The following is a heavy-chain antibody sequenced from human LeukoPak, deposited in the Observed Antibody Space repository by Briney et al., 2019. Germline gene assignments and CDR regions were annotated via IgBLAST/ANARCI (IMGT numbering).Heavy chain of an antibody. J-gene: IGHJ4*02. CDR3: ARASFGPYDSSGFFVY. CDR1: GGSISNYY. V-gene: IGHV4-59*07. Sequence: PSDTLSLTCTVSGGSISNYYWTWVRQPPGKGLEWIGYIYYSGSTNYNPSLQRRVTMPVETSKNQFSLNLSSVTAADTAVYYCARASFGPYDSSGFFVYWGQGTLVTVSS. CDR2: IYYSGST. D-gene: IGHD3-22*01.